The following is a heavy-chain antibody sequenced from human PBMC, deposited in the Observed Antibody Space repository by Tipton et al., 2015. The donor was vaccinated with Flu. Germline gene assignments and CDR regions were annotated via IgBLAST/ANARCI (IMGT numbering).Heavy chain of an antibody. CDR3: ARWLQFLDS. CDR1: GFTFSDYF. D-gene: IGHD5-24*01. CDR2: ISSSGDII. Sequence: SLRLSCAASGFTFSDYFMTWIRQAPGKGLEWVSYISSSGDIIFYADSVKGRFTISRDNAKNSLYLQMNSLRAEDTAVYYCARWLQFLDSWSQGSLVTVAS. J-gene: IGHJ4*02. V-gene: IGHV3-11*01.